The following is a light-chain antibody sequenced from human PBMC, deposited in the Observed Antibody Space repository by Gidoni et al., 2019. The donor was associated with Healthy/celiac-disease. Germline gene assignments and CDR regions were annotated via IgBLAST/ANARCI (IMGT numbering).Light chain of an antibody. CDR3: QQSYSTPFT. J-gene: IGKJ3*01. CDR1: QSISSY. CDR2: AAS. Sequence: DIQMTQSPSSLSASVGDRVTITCRASQSISSYLNWYQQKPGKAPKLLIYAASSLQRGVPSRFSGSGSGTDFTLTISSLQPEDSATYYCQQSYSTPFTFGPGTKVDIK. V-gene: IGKV1-39*01.